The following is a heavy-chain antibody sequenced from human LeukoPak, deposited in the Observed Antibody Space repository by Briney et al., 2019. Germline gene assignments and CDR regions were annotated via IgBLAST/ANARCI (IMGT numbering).Heavy chain of an antibody. Sequence: SETLSLTCAVYGGSFSGYYWSWIRQPPGKGLEWIGEINHSGSTNYNPSLKSRVTISVDTSKNQFSLKLSSVTAADTAVYYCARFRRSYDFWSGWHIGYYFDYWGQGTLVTVSS. J-gene: IGHJ4*02. CDR2: INHSGST. V-gene: IGHV4-34*01. D-gene: IGHD3-3*01. CDR1: GGSFSGYY. CDR3: ARFRRSYDFWSGWHIGYYFDY.